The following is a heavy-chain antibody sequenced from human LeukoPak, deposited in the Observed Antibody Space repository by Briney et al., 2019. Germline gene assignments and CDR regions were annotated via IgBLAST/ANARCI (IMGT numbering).Heavy chain of an antibody. CDR2: IYYSGYT. D-gene: IGHD2-8*01. CDR3: ARRYYTNGVYYYDC. Sequence: SETLSLTCTVSGASISSYYWSWIRQPPGKGLEWIGYIYYSGYTNYNPSLKSRVTISVDTSKNQFSLKLSSVTAADTAVYYCARRYYTNGVYYYDCWGQGTLVTVSS. CDR1: GASISSYY. J-gene: IGHJ4*02. V-gene: IGHV4-59*08.